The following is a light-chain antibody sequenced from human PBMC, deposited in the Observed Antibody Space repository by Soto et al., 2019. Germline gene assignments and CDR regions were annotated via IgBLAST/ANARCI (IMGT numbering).Light chain of an antibody. CDR3: KQYGSSPIT. J-gene: IGKJ5*01. CDR1: QSVSSSY. V-gene: IGKV3-20*01. CDR2: GAS. Sequence: EIVLTQSPGTLSLSPGERATLSCRASQSVSSSYLAWYQQKPGQAPRLLIYGASSRATGIPDRFSGSGSGTDFTLTIRRLESEDFAVYYCKQYGSSPITFGQGTRLEIK.